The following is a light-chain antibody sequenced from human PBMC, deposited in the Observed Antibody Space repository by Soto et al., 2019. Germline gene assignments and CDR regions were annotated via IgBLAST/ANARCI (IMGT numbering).Light chain of an antibody. CDR2: GAS. CDR3: QHYNNWPPWT. Sequence: EIVMTQSPATLSVSPGERATLSCRASQSVSSNLAWYQQKPGQAPRLLIYGASTRATGIPARFIGSGSGTEFTLTISSLQSEDVADYYCQHYNNWPPWTFGQGTKVEIK. V-gene: IGKV3-15*01. CDR1: QSVSSN. J-gene: IGKJ1*01.